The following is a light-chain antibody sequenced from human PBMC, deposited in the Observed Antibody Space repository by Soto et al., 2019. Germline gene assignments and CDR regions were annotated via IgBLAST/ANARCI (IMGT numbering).Light chain of an antibody. Sequence: PGQRATLSCRASQSVANNYLAWYLQRPGQPPRLLIYAASARATGIPDRFSGSGSGTDFTLTIRTLEPEDSAVYYCQQYGSSRPITFGQGTRLEI. J-gene: IGKJ5*01. CDR3: QQYGSSRPIT. CDR2: AAS. V-gene: IGKV3-20*01. CDR1: QSVANNY.